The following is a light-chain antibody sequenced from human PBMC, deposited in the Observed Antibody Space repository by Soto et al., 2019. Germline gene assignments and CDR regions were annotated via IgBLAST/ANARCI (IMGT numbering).Light chain of an antibody. CDR2: DVT. Sequence: QSVLTQPRSVSGSPGQSVTISCTGTSSDVGGYNYVSWYQQHPGKAPTLMIYDVTKRPSGVPDRFSGSKSGNTASLTISGLQAEDEADYYCCSYAGSYTRVFGTRTKLTVL. CDR1: SSDVGGYNY. CDR3: CSYAGSYTRV. J-gene: IGLJ1*01. V-gene: IGLV2-11*01.